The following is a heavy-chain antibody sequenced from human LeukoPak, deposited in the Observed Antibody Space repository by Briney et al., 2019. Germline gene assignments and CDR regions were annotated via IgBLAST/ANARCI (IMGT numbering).Heavy chain of an antibody. D-gene: IGHD3/OR15-3a*01. V-gene: IGHV4-34*01. J-gene: IGHJ4*02. Sequence: SETLSLTCAVYNGDFSDYQWTWIRQPPGKGLEWIGEVNHSGSTNKNLSLKSRVTISVDTSKNQFSLRLTSVTAADTAVYYCARQTGSGLFILPGGQGTLVTVSS. CDR3: ARQTGSGLFILP. CDR2: VNHSGST. CDR1: NGDFSDYQ.